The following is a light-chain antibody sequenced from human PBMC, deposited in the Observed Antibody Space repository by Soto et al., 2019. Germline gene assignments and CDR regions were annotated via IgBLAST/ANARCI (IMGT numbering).Light chain of an antibody. CDR3: QQYGSSPWT. CDR2: DAS. CDR1: QSVSSN. J-gene: IGKJ1*01. V-gene: IGKV3-20*01. Sequence: EIVMTQSPATLSVSPGERATLSCMASQSVSSNLAWYQQKPGQAPRLLIYDASNRATGIPARFSGSGSGTDFTLTISRLEPEDFAVYYCQQYGSSPWTFGQGTKVDI.